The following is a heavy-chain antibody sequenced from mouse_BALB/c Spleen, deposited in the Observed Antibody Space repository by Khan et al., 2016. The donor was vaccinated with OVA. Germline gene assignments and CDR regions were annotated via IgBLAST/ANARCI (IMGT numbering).Heavy chain of an antibody. J-gene: IGHJ3*01. CDR2: ITYSGRT. D-gene: IGHD3-3*01. V-gene: IGHV3-2*02. CDR1: GYSITSDYA. CDR3: SGGRAY. Sequence: EVQLQESGPGLVKPSQSLSLTCTVTGYSITSDYAWNWIRQFPGNRLEWMGYITYSGRTSYTPSLKSRISITRDTSKNQFFLQLNSVTIDDTATYDGSGGRAYWGQGTLVTVSA.